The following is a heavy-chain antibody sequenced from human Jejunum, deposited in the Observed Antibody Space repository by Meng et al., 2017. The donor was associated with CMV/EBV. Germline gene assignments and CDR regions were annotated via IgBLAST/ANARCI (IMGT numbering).Heavy chain of an antibody. CDR1: GGTFSSYA. Sequence: QVQLVQFGAEGKKPGSSVKVPCKASGGTFSSYAISWVRQAPGQGLEWMGGIIPILGIANYAQKFQGRVTITADKSTSTAYMELSSLRSEDTAVYYCAREGPGGMATTPYFDYWGQGTLVTVSS. CDR3: AREGPGGMATTPYFDY. V-gene: IGHV1-69*10. CDR2: IIPILGIA. D-gene: IGHD5-24*01. J-gene: IGHJ4*02.